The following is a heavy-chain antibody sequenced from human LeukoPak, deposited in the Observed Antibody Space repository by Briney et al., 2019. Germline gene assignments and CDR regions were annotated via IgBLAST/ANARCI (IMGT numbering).Heavy chain of an antibody. V-gene: IGHV4-30-4*08. CDR1: GGSISSGDYY. J-gene: IGHJ4*02. Sequence: SQTLSLTCTVSGGSISSGDYYWSWIRQPPGKGLEWIGYIYYSGSTYYNPSLKSRVTISVDTSKNQFSLKLSSVTAAGTAVYYCAGRAEVRAYYFDYWGQGTLVTVSS. CDR2: IYYSGST. D-gene: IGHD2-2*01. CDR3: AGRAEVRAYYFDY.